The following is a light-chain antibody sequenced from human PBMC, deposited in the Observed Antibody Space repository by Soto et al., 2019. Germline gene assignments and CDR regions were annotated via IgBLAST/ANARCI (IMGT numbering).Light chain of an antibody. CDR2: DAS. CDR3: QPYDNWPPIT. Sequence: EIVMTQSPATLSVSPGERVTLSCRASQSVSSNLAWYQQKLGQAPRLLIYDASTRATGIPARFSGSGSGTEFTLTISSLQSEDSAIYYCQPYDNWPPITFGPGTRLDIK. J-gene: IGKJ5*01. CDR1: QSVSSN. V-gene: IGKV3-15*01.